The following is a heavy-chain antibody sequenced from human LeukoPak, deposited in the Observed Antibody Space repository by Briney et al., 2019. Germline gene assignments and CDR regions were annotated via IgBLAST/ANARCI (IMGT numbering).Heavy chain of an antibody. Sequence: GGSLRLSCAASGFTFSTYSMNWVRQAPGKGVEWVSCITSSSSIYYADSVKGRFTISRENAKNSLYLPMNSLRAEDTAVYYCARPRDGYNLVAFDIWGQETMVTVSS. J-gene: IGHJ3*02. CDR2: ITSSSSI. V-gene: IGHV3-21*01. CDR1: GFTFSTYS. CDR3: ARPRDGYNLVAFDI. D-gene: IGHD5-24*01.